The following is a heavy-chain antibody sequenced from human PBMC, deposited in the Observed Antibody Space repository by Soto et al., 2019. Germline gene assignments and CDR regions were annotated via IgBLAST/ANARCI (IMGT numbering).Heavy chain of an antibody. D-gene: IGHD6-19*01. CDR2: INSGSDSI. J-gene: IGHJ4*02. CDR3: AKSGDSAGWGIDF. Sequence: VQLLESGGDLVQPVGSLRLSCVGSGFMFDSYPMNWVRHAPGKGLELVSYINSGSDSIYYAESVKGRFTISRDNARNSMSLQMNSLSDEDTAVYYCAKSGDSAGWGIDFWGQGTLVTVSS. V-gene: IGHV3-48*02. CDR1: GFMFDSYP.